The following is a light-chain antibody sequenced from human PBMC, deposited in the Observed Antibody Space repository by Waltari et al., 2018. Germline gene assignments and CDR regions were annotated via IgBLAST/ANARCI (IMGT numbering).Light chain of an antibody. CDR2: DVS. J-gene: IGLJ2*01. Sequence: QSALTQPASVSGSPGQSITISCTGTSSDVGGYNYVPWYQPHPGKAPKLMIYDVSKWPSEFSNRFFGSKSGNPDSLPISGLQAEDDADYYCCSYACSSTFVVFGGGTKLTVL. CDR3: CSYACSSTFVV. V-gene: IGLV2-23*02. CDR1: SSDVGGYNY.